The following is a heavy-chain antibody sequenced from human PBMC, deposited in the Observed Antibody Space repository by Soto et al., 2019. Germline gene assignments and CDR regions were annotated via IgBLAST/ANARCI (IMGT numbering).Heavy chain of an antibody. CDR3: VRDGTKTLRDWFDP. CDR1: GASIIGFY. CDR2: IYATGTT. D-gene: IGHD1-1*01. J-gene: IGHJ5*02. V-gene: IGHV4-4*07. Sequence: SETLSLTCTVSGASIIGFYWSWIRKSAGKGLEWIGRIYATGTTDYNPSLKSRVMMSVDTSKKQFSLKLRSVTAADTAVYYCVRDGTKTLRDWFDPWGQGMSVTVSS.